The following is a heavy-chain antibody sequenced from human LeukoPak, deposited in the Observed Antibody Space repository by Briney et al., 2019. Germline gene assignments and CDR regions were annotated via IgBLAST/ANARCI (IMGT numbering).Heavy chain of an antibody. Sequence: SETLSLTCTVSGGSISSSSYYWGWIRQPPGKGLEWIGSIYYSGSTYYNPSLKSRVTISVDTSKNQFSLKLSSVTAADTAVYYCVRAFTHIVVANDAFDIWGQGTMVTVSS. J-gene: IGHJ3*02. V-gene: IGHV4-39*07. D-gene: IGHD2-21*01. CDR2: IYYSGST. CDR3: VRAFTHIVVANDAFDI. CDR1: GGSISSSSYY.